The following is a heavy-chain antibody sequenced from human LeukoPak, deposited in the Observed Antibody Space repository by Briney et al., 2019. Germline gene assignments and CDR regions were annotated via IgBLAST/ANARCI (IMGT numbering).Heavy chain of an antibody. J-gene: IGHJ4*02. CDR3: ARDSGYSYFDC. CDR1: GFTFSDYY. D-gene: IGHD5-12*01. V-gene: IGHV3-11*04. Sequence: GGSLRLSCAVSGFTFSDYYMSWIRQAPGKGLEWVSYISSGGSTVYYLDSVRGRFTISRDNAKNSLYLQMNSLRAEDTAVYYCARDSGYSYFDCWGQGTLVTVSS. CDR2: ISSGGSTV.